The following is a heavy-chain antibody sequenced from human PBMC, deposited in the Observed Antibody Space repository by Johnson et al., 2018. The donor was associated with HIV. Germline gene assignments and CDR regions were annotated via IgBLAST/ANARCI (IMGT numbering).Heavy chain of an antibody. J-gene: IGHJ3*02. CDR2: ISYDGSNK. CDR3: AKDKSNAFDI. Sequence: VQVVESGGGVVQPGRSLSLSCAASGFTFSSYAIHWVRQAPGKGLEWVAVISYDGSNKYYADSVKGRFTISRDNSKNTLYRQMNSLRAEDTAVYYCAKDKSNAFDIWGQGTMVTVSS. V-gene: IGHV3-30*04. CDR1: GFTFSSYA.